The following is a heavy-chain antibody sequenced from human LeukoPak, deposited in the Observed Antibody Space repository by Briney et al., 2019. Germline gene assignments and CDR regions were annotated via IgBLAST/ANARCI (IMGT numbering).Heavy chain of an antibody. J-gene: IGHJ4*02. CDR1: GGTFSSYA. Sequence: GASVKVSCKASGGTFSSYAISWVRQAPGQGLEWMGGIIPIFGTANYAQKFQGRVTITADKSTSTVYMELSSLRSDDTAVYYCTRAGRRLFGVLIPLSFDYWGQGTPVTVSS. CDR2: IIPIFGTA. V-gene: IGHV1-69*06. D-gene: IGHD3-3*01. CDR3: TRAGRRLFGVLIPLSFDY.